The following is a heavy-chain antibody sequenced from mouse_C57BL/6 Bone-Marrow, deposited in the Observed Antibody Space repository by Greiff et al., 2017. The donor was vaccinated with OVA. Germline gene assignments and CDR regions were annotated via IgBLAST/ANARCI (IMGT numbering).Heavy chain of an antibody. CDR2: IYPGDGDT. Sequence: VQLQQSGPELVKPGASVKISCKASGYAFSSSWMNWVKQRPGKGLEWIGRIYPGDGDTNYNGKFKGKATLTADKSSSTAYMQLSSLTSEDSAVYFCARSRWLLYYYAMDYWGQGTSVTVSS. J-gene: IGHJ4*01. D-gene: IGHD2-3*01. V-gene: IGHV1-82*01. CDR3: ARSRWLLYYYAMDY. CDR1: GYAFSSSW.